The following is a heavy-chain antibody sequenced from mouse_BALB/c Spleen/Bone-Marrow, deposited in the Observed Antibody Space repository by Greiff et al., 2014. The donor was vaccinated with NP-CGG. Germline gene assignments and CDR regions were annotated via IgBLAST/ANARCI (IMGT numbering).Heavy chain of an antibody. J-gene: IGHJ3*01. V-gene: IGHV1-26*01. Sequence: VQLQQSGPGLVKPGASVKISCKASGYSFTGYYMYWVKQSHGKSLEWIGRVNPNNGDISYNQKFKGKAILAVDRSSSTAYMELRSLTSEDSAVYYCARSTATGFAYWGQGTLVTVSA. CDR1: GYSFTGYY. D-gene: IGHD1-2*01. CDR2: VNPNNGDI. CDR3: ARSTATGFAY.